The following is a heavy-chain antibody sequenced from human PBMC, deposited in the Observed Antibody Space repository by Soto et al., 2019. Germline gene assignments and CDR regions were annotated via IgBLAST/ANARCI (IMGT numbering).Heavy chain of an antibody. CDR3: ARDQNFCSSTSCQIDY. J-gene: IGHJ4*02. D-gene: IGHD2-2*01. V-gene: IGHV3-11*06. CDR2: ISSSSSYT. Sequence: PGGSLRLSCAASGFTFSDYYMSWIRQAPGKGLEWVSYISSSSSYTNYADSVKGRFTISRDNAKNSLFLQMNSLRAEDTAVYYCARDQNFCSSTSCQIDYWGQVPLVTFSS. CDR1: GFTFSDYY.